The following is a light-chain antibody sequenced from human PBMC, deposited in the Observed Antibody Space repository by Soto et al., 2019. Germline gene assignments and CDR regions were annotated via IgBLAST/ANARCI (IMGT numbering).Light chain of an antibody. Sequence: QSVLTQPPSASGSLGQSVTLSCTGPTNAVGIGGVKYVSWYQQHPGKVPKLISYEVDKRPSGVPDRFSASKSGNTASLTVSGLHADDEADYYCTSYAGNSNYVVGTGTKLTVL. CDR3: TSYAGNSNYV. J-gene: IGLJ1*01. CDR2: EVD. V-gene: IGLV2-8*01. CDR1: TNAVGIGGVKY.